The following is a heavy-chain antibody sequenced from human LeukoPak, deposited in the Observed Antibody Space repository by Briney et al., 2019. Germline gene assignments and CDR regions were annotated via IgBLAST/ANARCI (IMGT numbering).Heavy chain of an antibody. CDR3: ARISYCSSTSCFFSLDKKYYFDY. V-gene: IGHV4-39*07. Sequence: SETLSLTCTVSGGSISSSSYYWGWIRQPPGKGLEWIGSIYYSGSTYYNPSLKSRVTISVDTSKNQFSLKLSSVTAADTAVYYCARISYCSSTSCFFSLDKKYYFDYWGQGTLVTVSS. CDR2: IYYSGST. CDR1: GGSISSSSYY. J-gene: IGHJ4*02. D-gene: IGHD2-2*01.